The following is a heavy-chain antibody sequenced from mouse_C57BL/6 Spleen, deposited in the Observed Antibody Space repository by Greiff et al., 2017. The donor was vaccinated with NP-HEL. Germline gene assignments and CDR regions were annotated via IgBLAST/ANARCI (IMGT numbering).Heavy chain of an antibody. V-gene: IGHV3-6*01. CDR1: GYSITSGYY. J-gene: IGHJ4*01. Sequence: EVQLQESGPGLVKPSQSLSLTCSVTGYSITSGYYWNWIRQFPGNKLEWMGYISYDGSNNYNPSLKNRISITRDTSKNQFFLKLNSVTTEDTATYYCAGSGSKGDYYAMDYWGQGTSLTVSS. CDR2: ISYDGSN. D-gene: IGHD1-1*01. CDR3: AGSGSKGDYYAMDY.